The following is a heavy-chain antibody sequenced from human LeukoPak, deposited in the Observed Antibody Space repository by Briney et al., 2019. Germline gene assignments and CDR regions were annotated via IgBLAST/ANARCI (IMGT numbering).Heavy chain of an antibody. CDR1: GFTVSSNY. CDR2: IYSGGST. Sequence: GGSLRLSCAASGFTVSSNYMSWVRQAPGKGLEWVSVIYSGGSTYYADSVKGRFTISRDNSKNTLYPQMNSLRAEDTAVYYCARTTPYYFDYWGQGTLVTVSS. D-gene: IGHD1-26*01. CDR3: ARTTPYYFDY. V-gene: IGHV3-53*01. J-gene: IGHJ4*02.